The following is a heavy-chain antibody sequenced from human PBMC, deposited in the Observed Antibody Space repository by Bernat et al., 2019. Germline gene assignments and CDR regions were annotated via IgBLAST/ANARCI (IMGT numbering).Heavy chain of an antibody. CDR2: INSGGTTI. V-gene: IGHV3-48*03. D-gene: IGHD6-6*01. J-gene: IGHJ5*02. Sequence: EVQLVESGGGLVQPGGSLRLSCAASKFSFGSYEVNWVRQAPGKGLEWVSYINSGGTTIYYADSVKGRFTISRDNAKNSLYLQMNSLRAEDTAVYYCARGSKSSSSRNWFDPWGQGTLVTVSS. CDR1: KFSFGSYE. CDR3: ARGSKSSSSRNWFDP.